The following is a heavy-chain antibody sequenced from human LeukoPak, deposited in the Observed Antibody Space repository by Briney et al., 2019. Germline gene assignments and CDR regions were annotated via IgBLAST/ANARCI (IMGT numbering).Heavy chain of an antibody. J-gene: IGHJ5*02. D-gene: IGHD3-3*01. CDR2: INPSGGST. CDR1: GYTFTSYY. Sequence: ASVKVSCKASGYTFTSYYMHWVRQAPGQGLEWMGIINPSGGSTSYAQKFQGRVTMTRDTSTSTVYMELSSLRSEDTAVYYCARAQRRITIFGVVLNWFDPWGQGTLVTVSS. V-gene: IGHV1-46*01. CDR3: ARAQRRITIFGVVLNWFDP.